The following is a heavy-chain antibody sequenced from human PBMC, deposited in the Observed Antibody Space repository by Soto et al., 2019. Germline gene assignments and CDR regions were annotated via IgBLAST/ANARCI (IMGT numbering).Heavy chain of an antibody. D-gene: IGHD3-22*01. CDR2: INHSGST. CDR3: ARGENYDSSGYYYGEAFDAFDI. V-gene: IGHV4-34*01. CDR1: GGSFSGYY. J-gene: IGHJ3*02. Sequence: SETLSLTCAVYGGSFSGYYWSWIRQPPGKGLEWIGEINHSGSTNYNPSLKSRVTISVDTSKNQFSLKLSSVTAADTAVYYCARGENYDSSGYYYGEAFDAFDIWGQGTMVTVSS.